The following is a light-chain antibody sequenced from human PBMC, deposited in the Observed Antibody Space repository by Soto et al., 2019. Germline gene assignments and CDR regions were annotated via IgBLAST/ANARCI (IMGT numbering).Light chain of an antibody. CDR3: QQYGSSQWT. V-gene: IGKV3-20*01. J-gene: IGKJ1*01. CDR2: GAS. Sequence: EIVLTQSPGTLSLSPGERATRSCRASQSVSSSYLAWYQQKPGQAPRXXIYGASSRATGIPDRFSGSGSGTDLTITISRLEPEDFEVYDCQQYGSSQWTFGQGTKVDIK. CDR1: QSVSSSY.